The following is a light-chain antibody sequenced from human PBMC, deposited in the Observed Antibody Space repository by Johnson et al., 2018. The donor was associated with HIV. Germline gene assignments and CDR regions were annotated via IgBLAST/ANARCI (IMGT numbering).Light chain of an antibody. Sequence: QSVLTQPPSVSAAPGQKVTISCSGSSSNIGNNYVSWYQQLPGTAPKLLIYDNNKRPSGIPDRFSGSKSGTSATLGITGLQTGDEADYYCGTWDSSLVAVVVFGTGTKVTVL. CDR2: DNN. J-gene: IGLJ1*01. V-gene: IGLV1-51*01. CDR1: SSNIGNNY. CDR3: GTWDSSLVAVVV.